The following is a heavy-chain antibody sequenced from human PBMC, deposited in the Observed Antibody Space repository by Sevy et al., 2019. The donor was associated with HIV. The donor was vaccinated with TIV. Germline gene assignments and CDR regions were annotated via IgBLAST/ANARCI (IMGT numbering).Heavy chain of an antibody. CDR1: GGSISSGGYS. V-gene: IGHV4-30-2*01. CDR3: ARGDHGLFDY. CDR2: IYHGGST. Sequence: SETLSLTCAVSGGSISSGGYSWSWIRQPPGKGLEWIGYIYHGGSTYYNPSLKSRVTISVDRSKNQFSLKLSSVTAADTAVYYCARGDHGLFDYWGQGTLVTVSS. J-gene: IGHJ4*02.